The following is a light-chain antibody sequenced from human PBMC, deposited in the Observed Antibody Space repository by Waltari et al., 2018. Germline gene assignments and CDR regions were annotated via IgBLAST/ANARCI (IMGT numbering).Light chain of an antibody. CDR3: PHYVRTWA. J-gene: IGKJ1*01. Sequence: EIVLTQSPGPLSLSPGESATLSCRASQSVGSNYLAWYQQRPYQAPRLLIYGASSRGTGIPDRFSGSGSGTDFTLSISRLEPEDFAVYYCPHYVRTWAFGQGTKVGIK. CDR1: QSVGSNY. V-gene: IGKV3-20*01. CDR2: GAS.